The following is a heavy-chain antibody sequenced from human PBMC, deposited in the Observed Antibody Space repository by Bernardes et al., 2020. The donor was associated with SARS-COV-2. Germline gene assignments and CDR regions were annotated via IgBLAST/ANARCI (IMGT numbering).Heavy chain of an antibody. CDR2: IYRGDSDT. V-gene: IGHV5-51*01. CDR1: GSSFSPYW. CDR3: ARQLRITMGQGIKKYYYGMDV. J-gene: IGHJ6*02. D-gene: IGHD3-10*01. Sequence: GGCLKITRHGAGSSFSPYWIGWVRPIPGKGLEWLGIIYRGDSDTRYSPTFQGQVTISADNSISTAYLQWSSLKASDTAMYYCARQLRITMGQGIKKYYYGMDVWGQGTTVTVSS.